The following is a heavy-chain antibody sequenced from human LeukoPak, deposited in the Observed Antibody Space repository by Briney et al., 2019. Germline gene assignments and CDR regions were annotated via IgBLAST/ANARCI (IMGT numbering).Heavy chain of an antibody. D-gene: IGHD4-17*01. J-gene: IGHJ5*02. Sequence: PSETLSLTCAVYGGSFSGYYWSWIRQPPGKGLEWIGEINYSESTNYNPSLKSRVTISVDTSKNQFSLKLSSVTAADTAVYYCASQSDYGDYRHNNWFDPWGQGTLVTVSS. CDR2: INYSEST. V-gene: IGHV4-34*01. CDR3: ASQSDYGDYRHNNWFDP. CDR1: GGSFSGYY.